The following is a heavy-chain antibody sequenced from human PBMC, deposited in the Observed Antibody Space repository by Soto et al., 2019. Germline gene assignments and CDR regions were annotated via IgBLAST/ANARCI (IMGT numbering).Heavy chain of an antibody. V-gene: IGHV1-2*02. CDR3: AAGPVVVTTPNWFDP. CDR2: INPNSGGT. J-gene: IGHJ5*02. Sequence: GASVKVSCKASGYTFTGYYMHWVRQAPGQGLEWMGWINPNSGGTNYAQKFQGRVTMTRDTSISTAYMELSRLRSDDTAVYYCAAGPVVVTTPNWFDPWGQGTLVTV. D-gene: IGHD2-2*01. CDR1: GYTFTGYY.